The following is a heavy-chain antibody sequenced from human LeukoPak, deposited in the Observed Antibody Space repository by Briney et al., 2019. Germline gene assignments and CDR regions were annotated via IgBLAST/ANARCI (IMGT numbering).Heavy chain of an antibody. V-gene: IGHV1-18*01. CDR1: GYTFTSYG. J-gene: IGHJ4*02. D-gene: IGHD2-21*01. CDR3: ARESPSGAYCGGD. CDR2: ISAYNGNT. Sequence: ASVKVSCKASGYTFTSYGISWVRQAPGQGLEWMGWISAYNGNTNYAQKLQGGVTITRNTSISTAYMELSSLRSEDTAVYYCARESPSGAYCGGDWGQGTLVTVSS.